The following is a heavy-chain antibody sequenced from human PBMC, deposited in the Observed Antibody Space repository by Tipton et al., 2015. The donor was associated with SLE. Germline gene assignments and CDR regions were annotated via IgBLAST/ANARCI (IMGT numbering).Heavy chain of an antibody. CDR2: TYYRSNWFD. D-gene: IGHD1-14*01. CDR3: AREDTDHYYFDY. V-gene: IGHV6-1*01. CDR1: GDSVSSNSAA. Sequence: GLVKPSQTLSLTCAISGDSVSSNSAAWSWIRQSPSRGLEWLGRTYYRSNWFDNYAVSVKSRLTIIPDTSKNQFSLQLNSVTPEDTAVYYCAREDTDHYYFDYWGQGSLVTVSS. J-gene: IGHJ4*02.